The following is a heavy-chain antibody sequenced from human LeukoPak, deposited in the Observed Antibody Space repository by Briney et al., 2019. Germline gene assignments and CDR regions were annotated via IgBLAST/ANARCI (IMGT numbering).Heavy chain of an antibody. Sequence: SQTLSLTCAISGGSVSSNSAAWNWIRQSPSRGLEWLGRTYYRSKWYNDYAVSVKSRISISPDTSKNQFSLQLNSVTPEDTAVYYCARATGQEEWLSWGIFDYWGQGTLVTVFS. D-gene: IGHD6-19*01. J-gene: IGHJ4*02. CDR3: ARATGQEEWLSWGIFDY. CDR2: TYYRSKWYN. V-gene: IGHV6-1*01. CDR1: GGSVSSNSAA.